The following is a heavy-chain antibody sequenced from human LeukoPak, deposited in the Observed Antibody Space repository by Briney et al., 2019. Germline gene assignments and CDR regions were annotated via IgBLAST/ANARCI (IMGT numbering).Heavy chain of an antibody. CDR2: INSDGIST. J-gene: IGHJ3*02. D-gene: IGHD2-15*01. Sequence: QTGGSLRLSCAASGFTFSSYWMNWVRRAPGKGLVWVSRINSDGISTKYADSVKGRFTISRDNAKNTLYLQMNSLRAEDTAVYFCASGGSVGDIFDIWGQGTMVTVSS. CDR3: ASGGSVGDIFDI. CDR1: GFTFSSYW. V-gene: IGHV3-74*01.